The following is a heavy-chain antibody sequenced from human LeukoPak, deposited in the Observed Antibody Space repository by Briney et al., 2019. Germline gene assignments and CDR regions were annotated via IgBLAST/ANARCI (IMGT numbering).Heavy chain of an antibody. CDR2: ISGSGGST. D-gene: IGHD5-12*01. J-gene: IGHJ4*02. V-gene: IGHV3-23*01. CDR1: GFTSSSYA. Sequence: PGGSLRLSCAASGFTSSSYAMSWVRQAPGKGLEWVSAISGSGGSTYYADSVKGRFTISRDNSKNTLYLQMNSLRAEDTAVYYCAKDTQYIGGYEPLDYWGQGTLVTVSS. CDR3: AKDTQYIGGYEPLDY.